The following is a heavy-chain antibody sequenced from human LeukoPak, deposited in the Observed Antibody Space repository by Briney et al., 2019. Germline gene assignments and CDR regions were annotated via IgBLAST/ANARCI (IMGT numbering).Heavy chain of an antibody. D-gene: IGHD5-18*01. V-gene: IGHV3-15*01. CDR1: GITFSSYG. Sequence: GGSLRLSCAASGITFSSYGMSWVRQAPGKGLEWVGRIKARSNGGTADYSPPVKGRFSISRDDSKNTLYLQMNSLRSDDTAVYYCATEGFTYGYHGIDNWGQGTIVTVSS. J-gene: IGHJ3*02. CDR2: IKARSNGGTA. CDR3: ATEGFTYGYHGIDN.